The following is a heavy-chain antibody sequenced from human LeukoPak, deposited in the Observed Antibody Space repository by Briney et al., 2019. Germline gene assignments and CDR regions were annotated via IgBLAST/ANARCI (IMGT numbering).Heavy chain of an antibody. CDR3: ASLYDSSGYFDY. V-gene: IGHV6-1*01. CDR1: GDSVSSTSAA. D-gene: IGHD3-22*01. CDR2: TYYRSKWYN. J-gene: IGHJ4*02. Sequence: SQTLSLTCAISGDSVSSTSAAWNWTRQSPSRGLGWLGRTYYRSKWYNDYAVSVKSRITINPDTSKNQFSLQLNSVTPEDTAVYYCASLYDSSGYFDYWGQGTLVTVSS.